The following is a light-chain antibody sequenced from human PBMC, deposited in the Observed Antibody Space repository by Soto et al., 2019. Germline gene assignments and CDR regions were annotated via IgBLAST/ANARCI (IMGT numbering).Light chain of an antibody. CDR2: DIF. J-gene: IGKJ4*01. CDR3: QQYNSWPLT. CDR1: QTVTRSY. V-gene: IGKV3D-15*01. Sequence: EIVLTQSPGTLSLSPGERATLSCRASQTVTRSYLAWYQQKPGQAPRLVIYDIFTRATGVPTRISGSGSGTEFTLTISSLQSEDFAVYYCQQYNSWPLTFGGGTKVDIK.